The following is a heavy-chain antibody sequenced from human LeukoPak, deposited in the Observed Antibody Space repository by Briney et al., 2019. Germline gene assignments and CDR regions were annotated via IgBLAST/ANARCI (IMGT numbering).Heavy chain of an antibody. J-gene: IGHJ4*02. D-gene: IGHD1-1*01. Sequence: PLGGPLRLSCAAAGFKFDDYVMSWGRQAPGKGLEWVSGINWNGGSRGYADSVTGRFTISRDNAKNSLYLQSNSLRAEDTALYYCARGATGTTFDYGGQGTLVTVSS. CDR2: INWNGGSR. CDR3: ARGATGTTFDY. V-gene: IGHV3-20*04. CDR1: GFKFDDYV.